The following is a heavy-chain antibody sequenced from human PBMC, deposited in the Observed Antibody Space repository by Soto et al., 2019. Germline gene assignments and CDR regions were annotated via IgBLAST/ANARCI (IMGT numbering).Heavy chain of an antibody. J-gene: IGHJ6*02. V-gene: IGHV4-30-4*01. CDR1: GGSIKSDYY. CDR3: ARGRPTYFYYGLDV. CDR2: KYYSGAT. Sequence: SETLSLSCTVSGGSIKSDYYWAWVRQPPGGGLEWMGYKYYSGATDSDPSLEARVSFSVDTSKNQFFLNLPSVTVADTAVYYCARGRPTYFYYGLDVWGPGIPVA.